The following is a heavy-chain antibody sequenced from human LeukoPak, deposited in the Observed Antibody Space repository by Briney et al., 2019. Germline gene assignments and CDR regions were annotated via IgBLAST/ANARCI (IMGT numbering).Heavy chain of an antibody. D-gene: IGHD2-2*02. Sequence: GGSLRLSCAASGFTFSSYGIHWVRQAPGKGLEWVAVISYDGSNKYYADSVKGRFTISRDNSKNTLYLQMNSLRAEDTAVYYCARVIAGYTGNDYWGQGTLVTVSS. CDR2: ISYDGSNK. CDR3: ARVIAGYTGNDY. J-gene: IGHJ4*02. CDR1: GFTFSSYG. V-gene: IGHV3-30*03.